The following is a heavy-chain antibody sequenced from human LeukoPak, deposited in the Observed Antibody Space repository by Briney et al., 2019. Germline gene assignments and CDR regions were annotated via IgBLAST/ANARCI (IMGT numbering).Heavy chain of an antibody. D-gene: IGHD2-15*01. CDR3: ARDVHSDY. V-gene: IGHV3-21*01. Sequence: GGSLRLSCAASGFTFTTYAMNWVRQAPGKGLEWVSSISSSSSYIYYADSVKGRFTISRDNAKNSLYLQMNSLRAEDTAVYYCARDVHSDYWGQGTLVTVSS. CDR1: GFTFTTYA. J-gene: IGHJ4*02. CDR2: ISSSSSYI.